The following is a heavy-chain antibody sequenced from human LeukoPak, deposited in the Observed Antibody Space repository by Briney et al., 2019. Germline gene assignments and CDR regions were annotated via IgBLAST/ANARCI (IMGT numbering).Heavy chain of an antibody. Sequence: GGSLRLSCAVSGFTFTTYSMNWVRQAPGKGLEWVSSISSSSTYIYYADSVKGRFTISRDNAKNSLYLQMNSLRAEDTAVYYCAKGYCRSTSCRFDYWGQGTLVTVSS. D-gene: IGHD2-2*01. J-gene: IGHJ4*02. V-gene: IGHV3-21*01. CDR3: AKGYCRSTSCRFDY. CDR2: ISSSSTYI. CDR1: GFTFTTYS.